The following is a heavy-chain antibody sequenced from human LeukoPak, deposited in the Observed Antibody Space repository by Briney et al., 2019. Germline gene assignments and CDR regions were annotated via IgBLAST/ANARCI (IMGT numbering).Heavy chain of an antibody. CDR2: IGSSGITI. J-gene: IGHJ4*02. CDR1: GFTFSTYS. D-gene: IGHD4-17*01. Sequence: GGSLRLSCAASGFTFSTYSMNWVRQAPGKGLEWVSYIGSSGITIDYADSVKGRFTISRDNAKNSLYLQMNSLRDEDTAVYYCARDQSYALVYWGQGTLVTVSS. V-gene: IGHV3-48*02. CDR3: ARDQSYALVY.